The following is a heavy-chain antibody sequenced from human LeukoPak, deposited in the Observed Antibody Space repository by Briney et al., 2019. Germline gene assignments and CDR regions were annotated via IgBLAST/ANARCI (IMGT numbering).Heavy chain of an antibody. CDR3: ARDYTYYDILTGYYNGCYFDY. J-gene: IGHJ4*02. Sequence: GGSLRLSCAASGFTFGNAWMNWVRQAPGKGLEWVGRIKSKTDGGTTDYAAPVKGRFTISRDDSKNTLYLQMNSLRAEDTAVYYCARDYTYYDILTGYYNGCYFDYWGQGTLVTVSS. V-gene: IGHV3-15*07. D-gene: IGHD3-9*01. CDR2: IKSKTDGGTT. CDR1: GFTFGNAW.